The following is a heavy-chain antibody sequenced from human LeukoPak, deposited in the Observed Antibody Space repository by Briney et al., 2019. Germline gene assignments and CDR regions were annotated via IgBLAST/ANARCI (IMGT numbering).Heavy chain of an antibody. J-gene: IGHJ4*02. D-gene: IGHD3-10*01. Sequence: GESLKISCEGSGYSFTTYWIAWVRQMPGKGLEWMGIIYPGDSDTRYSPSFQGQVTISADKSISTAYLQWSSLKASDTAMYYCARQRGGYYGSGSYPLDYWGQGTLVTVSS. CDR1: GYSFTTYW. V-gene: IGHV5-51*01. CDR3: ARQRGGYYGSGSYPLDY. CDR2: IYPGDSDT.